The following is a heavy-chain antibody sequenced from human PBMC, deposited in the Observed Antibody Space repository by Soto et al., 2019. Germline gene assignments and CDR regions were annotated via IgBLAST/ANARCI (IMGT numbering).Heavy chain of an antibody. D-gene: IGHD2-8*01. Sequence: PGESLKISCKGSGYSFTSYWIGWVRQMPGKGLEWMGIIYPGDSDTRYSPSFQGQVTISADKSISTAYLQWSSLKASDTAMYYCARHGGYCTNGVCSYYYGMDVWGQGTTVTSP. J-gene: IGHJ6*02. CDR1: GYSFTSYW. V-gene: IGHV5-51*01. CDR3: ARHGGYCTNGVCSYYYGMDV. CDR2: IYPGDSDT.